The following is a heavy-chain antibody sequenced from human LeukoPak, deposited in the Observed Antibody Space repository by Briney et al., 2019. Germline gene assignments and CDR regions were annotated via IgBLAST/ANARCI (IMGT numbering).Heavy chain of an antibody. CDR3: AKGEAMNGIFDY. J-gene: IGHJ4*02. V-gene: IGHV3-9*01. D-gene: IGHD5-18*01. CDR2: ISWNSGSI. CDR1: GFTFDDYA. Sequence: PGRSLRLSSAASGFTFDDYAMHWVRQAPGKGLEWVSGISWNSGSIGYADSVKGRSTISRDNAKNSLYLQMSSLRAEDTALYYCAKGEAMNGIFDYWGQGTLVTVSS.